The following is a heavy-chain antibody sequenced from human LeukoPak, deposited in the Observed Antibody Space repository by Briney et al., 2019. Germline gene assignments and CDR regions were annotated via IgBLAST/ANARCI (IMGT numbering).Heavy chain of an antibody. J-gene: IGHJ2*01. CDR1: GGSIVRYY. CDR3: ARYLAAGYFDL. Sequence: SSETLSLTCSVSGGSIVRYYWSWIRQPPGKGLEWIGYIYYTGSTNYNPSLKSRLTISVDTSKNQFSLKLSSVTAADTAVYYCARYLAAGYFDLWGRGTLVTVSP. V-gene: IGHV4-59*08. D-gene: IGHD6-25*01. CDR2: IYYTGST.